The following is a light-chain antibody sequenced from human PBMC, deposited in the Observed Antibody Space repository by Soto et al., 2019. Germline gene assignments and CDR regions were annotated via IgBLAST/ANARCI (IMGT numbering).Light chain of an antibody. V-gene: IGLV2-14*03. CDR2: HVT. Sequence: QSVLTQPASVSGSPGQSITISCTGTSSDVGGYNYVSWFQHHPGKAPKVMIYHVTNRPSGVSNRFSGSKSGNTASLTISGLQTEDEADYYCSSFTGSSTSYYVFGTGTKLTVL. J-gene: IGLJ1*01. CDR3: SSFTGSSTSYYV. CDR1: SSDVGGYNY.